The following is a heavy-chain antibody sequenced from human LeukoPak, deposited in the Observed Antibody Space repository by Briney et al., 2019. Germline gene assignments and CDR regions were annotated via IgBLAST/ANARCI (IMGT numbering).Heavy chain of an antibody. D-gene: IGHD3-3*01. CDR1: GFTFSSYG. V-gene: IGHV3-30*02. CDR2: IRYDGSNK. Sequence: PGGSLRLSCAASGFTFSSYGMHWVRQAPGKGLEWVAFIRYDGSNKYYADSVKGRFTISRDNSKNTLYLQMNSLRAEDTAVYYCAKGPDFWSGWTNNWFDPWGQGTLVTVSS. J-gene: IGHJ5*02. CDR3: AKGPDFWSGWTNNWFDP.